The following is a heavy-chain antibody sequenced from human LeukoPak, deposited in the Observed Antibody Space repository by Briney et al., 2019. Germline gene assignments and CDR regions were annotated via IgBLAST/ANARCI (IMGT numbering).Heavy chain of an antibody. J-gene: IGHJ6*02. CDR1: GYTFTSYG. CDR3: ARGYCSSTSCYALYYYYGMDV. D-gene: IGHD2-2*01. V-gene: IGHV1-18*01. CDR2: ISAYNGNT. Sequence: ASVKVSCKASGYTFTSYGISWVRQAPGQGLEWMGWISAYNGNTNYAQKLQGRVTMTTDTSTSTAYMELRGLRSDDTAVYYCARGYCSSTSCYALYYYYGMDVWGQGTTVTVSS.